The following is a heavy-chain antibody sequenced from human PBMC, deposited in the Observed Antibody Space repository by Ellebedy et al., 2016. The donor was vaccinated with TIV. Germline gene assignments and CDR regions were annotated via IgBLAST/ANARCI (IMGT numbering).Heavy chain of an antibody. D-gene: IGHD2-15*01. Sequence: GESLKISXAASGFTFSSYWMHWVRQAPGKGLVWVSRINSDGSSTSCADSVKGRFTISRDNAKNTLYLQMNSLRAEDTAVYYCAREGVVAALYYYYYGMDVWGQGTTVTVSS. CDR1: GFTFSSYW. J-gene: IGHJ6*02. CDR2: INSDGSST. CDR3: AREGVVAALYYYYYGMDV. V-gene: IGHV3-74*01.